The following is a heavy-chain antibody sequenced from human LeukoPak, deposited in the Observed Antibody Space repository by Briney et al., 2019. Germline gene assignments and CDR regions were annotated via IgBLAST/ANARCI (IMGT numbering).Heavy chain of an antibody. CDR3: ARDCISVYCLDY. CDR1: GFTFSNYW. Sequence: PGGSLRLSCAASGFTFSNYWMFWVRQPPGKGLIWVSRINSDGSSVSYADSVKGRFTISRDNAKNTLYLQMNSLRVEDTAVYYCARDCISVYCLDYWGQGTLVTVSS. D-gene: IGHD3-22*01. CDR2: INSDGSSV. V-gene: IGHV3-74*01. J-gene: IGHJ4*02.